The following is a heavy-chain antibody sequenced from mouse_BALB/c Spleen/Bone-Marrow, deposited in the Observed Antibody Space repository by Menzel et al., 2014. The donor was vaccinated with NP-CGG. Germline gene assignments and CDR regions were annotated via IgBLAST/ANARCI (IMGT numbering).Heavy chain of an antibody. J-gene: IGHJ2*01. CDR3: AREGGLVPDYFDY. V-gene: IGHV1-26*01. D-gene: IGHD6-2*01. Sequence: VQLQQSGPGLVKPGASVKISCKASGYSFTGYYMHWVKQSHVKSLEWIGRINPYNGATSYNQNFKDKASLTIDKSSSTAYMEVHSLASEDSAVYYCAREGGLVPDYFDYWGQGTTLTVSS. CDR2: INPYNGAT. CDR1: GYSFTGYY.